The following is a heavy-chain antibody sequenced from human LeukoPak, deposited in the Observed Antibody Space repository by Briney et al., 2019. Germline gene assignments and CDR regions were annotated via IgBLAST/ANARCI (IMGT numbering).Heavy chain of an antibody. CDR3: ARGAVAGTGYFDY. V-gene: IGHV4-39*01. D-gene: IGHD6-19*01. CDR1: GDSIISSSYY. J-gene: IGHJ4*02. Sequence: SDTLSLTCTLSGDSIISSSYYWGWIRQPPGKGLEWIGSIYYSWNTYYNPTLNSRVTISVDTSKNQFSLRRSSVTAADTAVYFCARGAVAGTGYFDYWGQGTLVTVSS. CDR2: IYYSWNT.